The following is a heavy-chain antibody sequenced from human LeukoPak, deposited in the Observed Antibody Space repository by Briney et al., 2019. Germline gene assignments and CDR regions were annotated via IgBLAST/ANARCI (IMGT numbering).Heavy chain of an antibody. V-gene: IGHV1-69*04. D-gene: IGHD6-13*01. CDR3: ARDSRTGYSSSWDPNNYYYYYGMDV. Sequence: AASVKVSCKASGGTFSSYAISWVRQAPGQGLEWMGRIIPILGIANYAQKFQGRVTITADKSTSTAYMELSSLRSEDTAVYYCARDSRTGYSSSWDPNNYYYYYGMDVWGQGTTVTVSS. J-gene: IGHJ6*02. CDR1: GGTFSSYA. CDR2: IIPILGIA.